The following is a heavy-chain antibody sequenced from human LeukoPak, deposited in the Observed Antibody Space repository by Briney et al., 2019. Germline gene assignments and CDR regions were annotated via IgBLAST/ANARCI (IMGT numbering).Heavy chain of an antibody. Sequence: EASVKVSCKASGYTFTGYYMHWVRQAPGQGLEWMGWINPNSGGTNYAQKFQGRVTMTRDTSISTAYMELSRLRSDDTAVYYCARGTGEEYSYGRYYFDYWGQGTLVTVSS. D-gene: IGHD5-18*01. J-gene: IGHJ4*02. V-gene: IGHV1-2*02. CDR2: INPNSGGT. CDR3: ARGTGEEYSYGRYYFDY. CDR1: GYTFTGYY.